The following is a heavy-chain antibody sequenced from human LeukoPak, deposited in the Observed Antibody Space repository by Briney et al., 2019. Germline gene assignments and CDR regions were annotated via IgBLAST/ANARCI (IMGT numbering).Heavy chain of an antibody. D-gene: IGHD5-18*01. CDR3: ARVNGKSGIQLWLFDY. CDR2: IYYSGST. Sequence: KPSETLSLTCTVSGGSISGSSYYWGWIRQPPGKGLEWIGSIYYSGSTYYNPSLKSRVTISVDTSKNQFSLKLSSVTAADTAVYYCARVNGKSGIQLWLFDYWGQGTLVTVSS. CDR1: GGSISGSSYY. J-gene: IGHJ4*02. V-gene: IGHV4-39*07.